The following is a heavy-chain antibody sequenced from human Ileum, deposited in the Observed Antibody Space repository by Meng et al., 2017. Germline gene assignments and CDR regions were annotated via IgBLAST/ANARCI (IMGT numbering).Heavy chain of an antibody. D-gene: IGHD3-10*01. CDR1: GGSFSGYY. Sequence: SETLSLTCAVYGGSFSGYYCGWIRQPPGKGLELIGEIDHSGSANYNPSLKSRVTISVDTSKSQFSLNLDSVTAADTAVYYCARGGGPRAYYFDYWGRGTLVTVSS. V-gene: IGHV4-34*01. J-gene: IGHJ4*02. CDR3: ARGGGPRAYYFDY. CDR2: IDHSGSA.